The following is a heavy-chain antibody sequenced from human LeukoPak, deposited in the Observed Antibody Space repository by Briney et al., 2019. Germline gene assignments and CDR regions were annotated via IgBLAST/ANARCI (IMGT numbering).Heavy chain of an antibody. D-gene: IGHD3-16*01. CDR2: IYYSGSI. V-gene: IGHV4-39*07. CDR1: GVSISSSSYY. CDR3: AGGGPDYDYVWGSYYFDY. J-gene: IGHJ4*02. Sequence: PSETLSLTCTVSGVSISSSSYYWGWIRQPPGKGLEWIGSIYYSGSIHYNPSLKSRVTISVDTSKNQFSLKLSSVTAADTALYYCAGGGPDYDYVWGSYYFDYWGQGTLVTVSS.